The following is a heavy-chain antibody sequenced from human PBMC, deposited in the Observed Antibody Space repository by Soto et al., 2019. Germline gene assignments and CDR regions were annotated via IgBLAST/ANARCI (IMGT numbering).Heavy chain of an antibody. D-gene: IGHD6-13*01. CDR1: GYTFTSYD. CDR3: ARERSAAGTGWFDP. Sequence: QVQLVQSGAEVKKSGASVKVSCKASGYTFTSYDINWVRQATGQGLEWMGWMNPNSGNTGYAQKFQGRVTMTRNTSISTAYMELSSLRYEDTAVYYCARERSAAGTGWFDPWSQGTLVTVSS. V-gene: IGHV1-8*01. J-gene: IGHJ5*02. CDR2: MNPNSGNT.